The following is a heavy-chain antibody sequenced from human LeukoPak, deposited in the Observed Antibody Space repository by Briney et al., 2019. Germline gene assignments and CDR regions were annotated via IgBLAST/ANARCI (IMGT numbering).Heavy chain of an antibody. Sequence: ASVKVSCKASGGTFRSYAISWVRQAPGQGLEWMGWISAYNGKTNYVQKLQGRVTMTTDTSTSTAYMELRSLRSDDTAVYYCARLNGDYACPYWGQGTLVTVSS. CDR1: GGTFRSYA. CDR2: ISAYNGKT. V-gene: IGHV1-18*04. D-gene: IGHD4-17*01. CDR3: ARLNGDYACPY. J-gene: IGHJ4*02.